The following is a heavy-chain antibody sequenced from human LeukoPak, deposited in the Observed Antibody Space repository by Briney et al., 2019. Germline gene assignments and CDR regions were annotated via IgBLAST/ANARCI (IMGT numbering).Heavy chain of an antibody. Sequence: GGSLRLSCAASGFTFSDYDMHSVPQATGKGREWVSYIIKTVSTLKHADSVKDRFTISRDNAKNSLYLQMTSLRAEDTAVYYCARDPYRVASNDGMDVWGQGTTVIVSS. V-gene: IGHV3-11*01. CDR3: ARDPYRVASNDGMDV. J-gene: IGHJ6*02. CDR1: GFTFSDYD. CDR2: IIKTVSTL. D-gene: IGHD5-12*01.